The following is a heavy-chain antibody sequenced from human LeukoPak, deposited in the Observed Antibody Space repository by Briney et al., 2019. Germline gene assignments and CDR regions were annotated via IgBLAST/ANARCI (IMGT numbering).Heavy chain of an antibody. CDR2: IYSGGST. V-gene: IGHV3-53*01. D-gene: IGHD2-8*02. CDR3: ATYRQVLLPFES. CDR1: GFTVSGDY. J-gene: IGHJ4*02. Sequence: GGSLRLSCAVSGFTVSGDYMSWVRQAPGKGLEWVSVIYSGGSTYYADSVKGRFTISRDNSKNMLYLQMNSLRAEDTAVYYCATYRQVLLPFESWGQGTLVTVSS.